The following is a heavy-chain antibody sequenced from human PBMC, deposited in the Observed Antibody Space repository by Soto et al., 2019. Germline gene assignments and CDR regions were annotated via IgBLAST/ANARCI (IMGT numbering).Heavy chain of an antibody. CDR3: ARVNFHLRIVANLWDANGMDV. Sequence: ASVKVSCKASGYTFTSYGISWVRQAPGQGLEWMGWISAYNGNTNYAQKLQGRVTMTTDTSTSTAYMELRSLRSDDTAVYYCARVNFHLRIVANLWDANGMDVWGQGTTVTVSS. CDR2: ISAYNGNT. V-gene: IGHV1-18*01. CDR1: GYTFTSYG. J-gene: IGHJ6*02. D-gene: IGHD5-12*01.